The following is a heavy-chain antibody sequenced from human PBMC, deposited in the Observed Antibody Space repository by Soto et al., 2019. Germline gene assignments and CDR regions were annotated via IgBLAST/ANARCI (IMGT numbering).Heavy chain of an antibody. CDR1: GYSFTSYW. Sequence: GESLKISCKGSGYSFTSYWISWVRQMPGKGLEWMGRIDPSDSYTNYSPSFQGHVTISADKSISTAYLQWSSLKASDTAMYYCERHRYPVSYYYGMDVCGQGPTVTVYS. CDR2: IDPSDSYT. D-gene: IGHD3-9*01. V-gene: IGHV5-10-1*01. J-gene: IGHJ6*02. CDR3: ERHRYPVSYYYGMDV.